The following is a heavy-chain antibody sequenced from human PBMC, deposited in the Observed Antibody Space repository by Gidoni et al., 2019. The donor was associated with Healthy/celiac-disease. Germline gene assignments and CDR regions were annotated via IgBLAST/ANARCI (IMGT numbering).Heavy chain of an antibody. CDR3: ATTTGAQYFDY. CDR1: GGSISSGGYY. Sequence: QVQLQAPGPGLGKPSQTLSLTCTVSGGSISSGGYYWSWIRQHPGKGLEWIGYIYYSGSTYYNPSLKSRVTISVDTSKNQFSLKLSSVTAADTAVYYCATTTGAQYFDYWGQGTLVTVSS. J-gene: IGHJ4*02. CDR2: IYYSGST. D-gene: IGHD1-26*01. V-gene: IGHV4-31*03.